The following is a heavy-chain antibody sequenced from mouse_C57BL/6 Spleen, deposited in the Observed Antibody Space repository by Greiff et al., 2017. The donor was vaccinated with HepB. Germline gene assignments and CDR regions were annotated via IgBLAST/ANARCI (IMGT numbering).Heavy chain of an antibody. CDR1: GYTFTSYW. V-gene: IGHV1-5*01. J-gene: IGHJ2*01. CDR3: ARGYYGSSDY. CDR2: IYPGDGDT. D-gene: IGHD1-1*01. Sequence: VQLKESGTVLARPGASVKMSCKTSGYTFTSYWMHWVKQRPGQGLEWIGAIYPGDGDTNYNGKFKGKATLTADKSSSTAYMQLSSLTSEDSAVYFCARGYYGSSDYWGQGTTLTVSS.